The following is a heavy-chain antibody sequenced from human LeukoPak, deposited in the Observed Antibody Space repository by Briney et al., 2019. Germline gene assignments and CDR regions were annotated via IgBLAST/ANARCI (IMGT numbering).Heavy chain of an antibody. V-gene: IGHV1-2*02. J-gene: IGHJ4*02. CDR3: ARDRLIAPTRRSGYYFGVTTPGGY. D-gene: IGHD3-3*01. Sequence: VASVKVSCKASGYTFTGYYMHWVRQAPGQGLEWMGWINPNSGGTNYAQKFQGRVTMTRDTSISTAYMELSRLRSDDTAVYYCARDRLIAPTRRSGYYFGVTTPGGYWGQGTLVTVSS. CDR1: GYTFTGYY. CDR2: INPNSGGT.